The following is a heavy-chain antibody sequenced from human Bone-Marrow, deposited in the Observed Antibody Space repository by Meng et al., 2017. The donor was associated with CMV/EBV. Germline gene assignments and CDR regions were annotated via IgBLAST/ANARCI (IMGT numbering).Heavy chain of an antibody. CDR1: GYSFTSYW. D-gene: IGHD1-26*01. J-gene: IGHJ6*01. V-gene: IGHV5-51*01. CDR3: ARLLTGANTDDYCMYF. Sequence: GESLKISCKGSGYSFTSYWIGWVRQMPGKGLEWMGIIYPADSDTRYSPSFQGQVTIPADKSMSTAYLQWSSLEASDTAMYYCARLLTGANTDDYCMYFWGQGTTVAFSS. CDR2: IYPADSDT.